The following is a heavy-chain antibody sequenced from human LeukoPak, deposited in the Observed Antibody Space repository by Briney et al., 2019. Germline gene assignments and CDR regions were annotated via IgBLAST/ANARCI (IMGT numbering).Heavy chain of an antibody. CDR3: AKDMGDSSGYYLGN. CDR2: TNGDGGST. V-gene: IGHV3-43*02. D-gene: IGHD3-22*01. CDR1: GFTFADYA. Sequence: PGGSLRLSCAASGFTFADYAMKWVRPAPGKGLEWVFLTNGDGGSTYYADSVKGRFTISRDNSKHSLYLQMNRMRAEDTALYYCAKDMGDSSGYYLGNWGQGTLVTVSS. J-gene: IGHJ4*02.